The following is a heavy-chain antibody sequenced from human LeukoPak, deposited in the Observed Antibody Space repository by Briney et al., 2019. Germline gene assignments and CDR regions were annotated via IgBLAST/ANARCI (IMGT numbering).Heavy chain of an antibody. V-gene: IGHV3-7*04. J-gene: IGHJ4*02. CDR2: IKQDGSEK. CDR3: ARVYYYGSGSYYRRDRVSYFDY. CDR1: GVTFSSYW. Sequence: PGGSLRLSCAASGVTFSSYWMSWVRQAPGKGLEWVANIKQDGSEKYYVDSVKGRFTISRDNAKNSLYLQMNSLRAEDTAVYYCARVYYYGSGSYYRRDRVSYFDYWGQGTLVTVPS. D-gene: IGHD3-10*01.